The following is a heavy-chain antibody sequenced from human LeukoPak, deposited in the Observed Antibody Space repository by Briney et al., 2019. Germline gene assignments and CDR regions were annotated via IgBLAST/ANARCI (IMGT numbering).Heavy chain of an antibody. Sequence: GGSLRLSCAASGFIFSSYRMHWVRHAPGKGLAWVSRINTDGSSTSYADSVKGRFTISRDNAKNSLYLQMNSLRAEDTAVYYCASEVVVTYDAFDIWGQGTMVTVSS. J-gene: IGHJ3*02. CDR1: GFIFSSYR. CDR3: ASEVVVTYDAFDI. CDR2: INTDGSST. V-gene: IGHV3-74*01. D-gene: IGHD3-22*01.